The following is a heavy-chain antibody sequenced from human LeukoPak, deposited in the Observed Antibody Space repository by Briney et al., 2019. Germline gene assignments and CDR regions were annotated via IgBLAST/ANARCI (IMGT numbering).Heavy chain of an antibody. CDR2: IYTSGST. V-gene: IGHV4-61*02. D-gene: IGHD2-15*01. CDR3: ARVDGSCSGGSCPSGNWFDP. CDR1: GGSISSGSYY. J-gene: IGHJ5*02. Sequence: SQTLSLTCTVSGGSISSGSYYWSWIRQPAGKGLEWIGRIYTSGSTNYNPSLKSRVTISVDTSKNQFSLKLSSVTAADTAVYYCARVDGSCSGGSCPSGNWFDPWSQGTLVTVSS.